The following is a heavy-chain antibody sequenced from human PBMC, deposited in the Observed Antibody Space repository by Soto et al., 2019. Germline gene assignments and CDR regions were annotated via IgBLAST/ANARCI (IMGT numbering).Heavy chain of an antibody. J-gene: IGHJ4*02. V-gene: IGHV4-31*02. CDR2: IFDSGSA. CDR1: GGSITSGGYS. Sequence: QVQLQESGPGLVKPSQTLSLTCSVSGGSITSGGYSWTWSRHHPGRALQWIGHIFDSGSAYYNPSLKSRLTISVDTGKNMFSLELSSVTAADTAVYYCARGSGYSRNVGSWGQGTLVSVSS. D-gene: IGHD3-3*01. CDR3: ARGSGYSRNVGS.